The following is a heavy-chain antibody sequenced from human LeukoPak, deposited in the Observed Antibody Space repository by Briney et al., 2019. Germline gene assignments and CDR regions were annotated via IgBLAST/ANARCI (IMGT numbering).Heavy chain of an antibody. CDR3: ARDLALAAAEDYYYYGMDV. CDR2: ISSSGSTI. D-gene: IGHD6-13*01. CDR1: GFTFSNYY. V-gene: IGHV3-11*04. J-gene: IGHJ6*02. Sequence: GGSLRLSCAASGFTFSNYYMSWIRQAPGKGLEWVSYISSSGSTIYYADSVKGRFTISRDNSKNTLYLQMNSLRAEDTAVYYCARDLALAAAEDYYYYGMDVWGQGTTVTVSS.